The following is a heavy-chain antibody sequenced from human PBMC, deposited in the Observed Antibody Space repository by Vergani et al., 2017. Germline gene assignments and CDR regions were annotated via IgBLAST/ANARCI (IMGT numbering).Heavy chain of an antibody. CDR2: IGTAGDT. CDR1: GFTFSSYD. Sequence: EVQLVESGGGLVQPGGSLRLSCAASGFTFSSYDMHWVRHATGNGLEWVSAIGTAGDTYYPGSVKGRFTISRDNAKNPLYLEMNSLRGDDTAIYYCVRARCSGPCFMSNWFDSWGQGTLVTVSA. CDR3: VRARCSGPCFMSNWFDS. D-gene: IGHD5-12*01. V-gene: IGHV3-13*01. J-gene: IGHJ5*01.